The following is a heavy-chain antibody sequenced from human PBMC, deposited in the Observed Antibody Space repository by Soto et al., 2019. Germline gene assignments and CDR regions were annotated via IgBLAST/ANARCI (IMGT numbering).Heavy chain of an antibody. CDR3: ARQGYCSTTACCAVDY. D-gene: IGHD2-2*01. CDR1: GYTFTSYW. Sequence: LGESLKISCKGSGYTFTSYWIGWVRQMPGKGLEWMGIIYPGDSNTRYSPSFQGQVTISADKSISTAYLQWSSLKATDTAMYFCARQGYCSTTACCAVDYWGQGTLVTVSS. CDR2: IYPGDSNT. V-gene: IGHV5-51*01. J-gene: IGHJ4*02.